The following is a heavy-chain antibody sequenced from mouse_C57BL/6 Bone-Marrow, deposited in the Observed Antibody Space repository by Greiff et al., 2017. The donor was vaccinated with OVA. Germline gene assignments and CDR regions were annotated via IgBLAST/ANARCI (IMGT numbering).Heavy chain of an antibody. V-gene: IGHV1-75*01. CDR3: AGGFILRPAWFAY. Sequence: VQLQQSGPELVKPGASVKISCKASGYTFTDYYINWVKQRPGQGLEWIGWIFPGSGSTYYNEKFKGKATLTVDKSSSTAYMLLSSLTSEDSAVYFCAGGFILRPAWFAYWGQGTLVTVSA. CDR2: IFPGSGST. CDR1: GYTFTDYY. J-gene: IGHJ3*01. D-gene: IGHD1-1*01.